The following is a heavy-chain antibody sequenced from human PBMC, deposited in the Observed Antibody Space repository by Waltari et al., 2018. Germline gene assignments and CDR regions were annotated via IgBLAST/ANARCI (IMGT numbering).Heavy chain of an antibody. J-gene: IGHJ4*02. CDR3: VRQVRTGYSSGWPDY. V-gene: IGHV4-39*01. CDR1: GGAMTSDKYY. Sequence: QLQLHESGPGMVKPSETLSVTCTVSGGAMTSDKYYWGWIRQPPGKGLEWIASISYIGTAYGKASLKSRGLIAVDTANNQCSLDLTSVTAADTAVYFCVRQVRTGYSSGWPDYWGQGALVTVSS. D-gene: IGHD6-25*01. CDR2: ISYIGTA.